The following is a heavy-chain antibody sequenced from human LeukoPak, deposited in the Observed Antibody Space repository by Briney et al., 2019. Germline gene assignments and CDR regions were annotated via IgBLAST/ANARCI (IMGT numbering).Heavy chain of an antibody. CDR2: LYYSGST. CDR3: ARDKRRNNYVWFDP. D-gene: IGHD4-11*01. CDR1: GVSISSSSYC. V-gene: IGHV4-39*07. J-gene: IGHJ5*02. Sequence: SETLSLTCTVSGVSISSSSYCWGWIRQPPGKGLEWIGSLYYSGSTYYNPSLKSRVTTSVDTSKNQFSLKLSSVTAADTAVYYCARDKRRNNYVWFDPWGQGTLVTVSS.